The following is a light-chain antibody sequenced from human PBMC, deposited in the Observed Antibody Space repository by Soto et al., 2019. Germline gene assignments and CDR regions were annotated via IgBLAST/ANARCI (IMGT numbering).Light chain of an antibody. J-gene: IGLJ3*02. CDR2: RNN. CDR3: AAWDDSLSAWV. V-gene: IGLV1-47*01. Sequence: QSVLTQPPSASGTPGQRVTISCSGSSSNIGSNYVYWYQQVPGTAPKLLIYRNNQRPSGLPDRFSGSKSGTSASLAISGLRSEDEADYYCAAWDDSLSAWVFCGGTKVTVL. CDR1: SSNIGSNY.